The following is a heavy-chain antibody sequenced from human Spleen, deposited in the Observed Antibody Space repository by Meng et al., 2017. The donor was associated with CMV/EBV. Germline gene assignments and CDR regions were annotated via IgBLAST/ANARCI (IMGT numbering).Heavy chain of an antibody. Sequence: SLRLSCAASGFTFDDYAMHWVRQAPGKGLEWVSGISWNSRSIGYADSVKGRFTISRDNAKNTLYLQMNSLRAEDTALYYCAKDSASVLLGGAFDIWGQGTMVTVSS. CDR2: ISWNSRSI. D-gene: IGHD1-1*01. V-gene: IGHV3-9*01. CDR3: AKDSASVLLGGAFDI. J-gene: IGHJ3*02. CDR1: GFTFDDYA.